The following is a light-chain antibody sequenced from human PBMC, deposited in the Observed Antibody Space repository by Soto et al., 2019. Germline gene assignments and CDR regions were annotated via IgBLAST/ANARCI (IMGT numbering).Light chain of an antibody. CDR2: EVT. Sequence: QSALTQPASVSGSPGQSITISCTGTSSDVGGYGYVSWYQQQPGKAPKLIIYEVTNRPSGISSRFSASKSGNTASLTISGLQAEDEADYYCAAWDDTLNGLVFGGGTKLTVL. J-gene: IGLJ3*02. V-gene: IGLV2-14*01. CDR3: AAWDDTLNGLV. CDR1: SSDVGGYGY.